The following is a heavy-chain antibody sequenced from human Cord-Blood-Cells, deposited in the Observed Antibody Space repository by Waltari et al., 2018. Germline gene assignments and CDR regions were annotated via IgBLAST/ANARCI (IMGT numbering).Heavy chain of an antibody. D-gene: IGHD3-22*01. CDR1: GYSFTSYW. CDR2: ILPGDPDT. CDR3: ARAHNYYDSSGYSWDAFDI. Sequence: EVQLVQSGAEVKKPGESLKISCKGSGYSFTSYWIGWVRQMPGKGLEWMGVILPGDPDTRYSPSFQGQVTISADKSTTTAYLQWSSLKASHTAMYYGARAHNYYDSSGYSWDAFDIWGQGTMVTVSS. V-gene: IGHV5-51*01. J-gene: IGHJ3*02.